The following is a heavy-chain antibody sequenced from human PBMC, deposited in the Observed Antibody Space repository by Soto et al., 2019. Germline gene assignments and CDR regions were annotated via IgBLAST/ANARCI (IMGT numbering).Heavy chain of an antibody. CDR3: ARETLRSIVTAGSIDY. J-gene: IGHJ4*02. V-gene: IGHV3-33*01. CDR2: IWYDGSHE. D-gene: IGHD2-21*02. Sequence: GGSLRLSCAASGFTFSSYGIHWVRQAPGKGLEWVAVIWYDGSHEYYADSVKGRFIISRDNSKNTLYLQMNSLRAEDTAVYYCARETLRSIVTAGSIDYWGQGT. CDR1: GFTFSSYG.